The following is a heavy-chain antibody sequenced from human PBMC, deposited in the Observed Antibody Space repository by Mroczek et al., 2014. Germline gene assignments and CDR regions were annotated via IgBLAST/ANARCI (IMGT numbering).Heavy chain of an antibody. CDR1: GYTFTSYG. J-gene: IGHJ4*03. V-gene: IGHV1-18*01. D-gene: IGHD5-18*01. CDR3: ARDQGIRGYSYVGYFDY. CDR2: ISAYNGNT. Sequence: QVQLVQSGAEVKKPGASVKVSCKASGYTFTSYGISWVRQAPGQGLEWMGWISAYNGNTNYAQKLQGRVTMTTDTSTSTAYMELRSLRSDDTAVYYCARDQGIRGYSYVGYFDYWGPGNPWSPVSS.